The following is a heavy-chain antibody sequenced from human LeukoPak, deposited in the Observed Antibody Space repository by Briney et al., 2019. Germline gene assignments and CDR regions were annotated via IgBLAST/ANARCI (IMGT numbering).Heavy chain of an antibody. D-gene: IGHD7-27*01. J-gene: IGHJ6*03. Sequence: GGSLRLSCAVSGFTVSSNYMSWVRQAPGKGLEWVSVIYSGGTTYYADSVKGRFTISRDNSKNTVYLQMNSLRAEDKAVYYCARAPNRAYYMDVWGKGTTVTVSS. CDR2: IYSGGTT. CDR1: GFTVSSNY. V-gene: IGHV3-53*01. CDR3: ARAPNRAYYMDV.